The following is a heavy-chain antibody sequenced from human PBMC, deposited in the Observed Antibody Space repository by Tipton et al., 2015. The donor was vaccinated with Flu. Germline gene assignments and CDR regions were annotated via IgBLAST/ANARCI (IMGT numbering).Heavy chain of an antibody. CDR3: ARYGSTSYNVWFGP. J-gene: IGHJ5*02. CDR1: RGSINSYY. D-gene: IGHD3-10*01. CDR2: VYYSGGSP. V-gene: IGHV4-59*08. Sequence: TLSLTCTVSRGSINSYYWSWIRQSPGKGLEWIGSVYYSGGSPNYNPSFKSRVTTSVDRSKNQFSLKLSSVTAADTAVYYCARYGSTSYNVWFGPWGQGTLITVSS.